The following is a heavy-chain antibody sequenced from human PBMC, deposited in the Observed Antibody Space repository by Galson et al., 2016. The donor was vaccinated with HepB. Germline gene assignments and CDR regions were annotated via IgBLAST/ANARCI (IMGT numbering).Heavy chain of an antibody. CDR1: GFTFSRFW. V-gene: IGHV3-74*03. D-gene: IGHD3-16*01. CDR3: ATVSGPVDY. J-gene: IGHJ4*02. CDR2: INSDGTTT. Sequence: SLRLSCAASGFTFSRFWMHWVRQAPGKGLVWVSRINSDGTTTTYADSVKGRFTISRDNAKKTLYLQMNSLRAEDTAFYYCATVSGPVDYWGQGTLVTVAS.